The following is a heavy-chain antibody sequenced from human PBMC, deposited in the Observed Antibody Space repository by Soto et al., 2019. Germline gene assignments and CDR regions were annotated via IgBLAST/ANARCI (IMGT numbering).Heavy chain of an antibody. J-gene: IGHJ4*02. CDR1: GGTFSSYA. D-gene: IGHD3-22*01. Sequence: QVQLVQSGAEVKKPGSSVKVSCKASGGTFSSYAISWVRQAPGLGLEWMGGIIPIFGTANYAQKFQGRVTITADKSTSTAYMELSSLRSEDTAVYYCARGATYYYDSSGHPAPYYFDYWGQGTLVTVSS. CDR3: ARGATYYYDSSGHPAPYYFDY. V-gene: IGHV1-69*06. CDR2: IIPIFGTA.